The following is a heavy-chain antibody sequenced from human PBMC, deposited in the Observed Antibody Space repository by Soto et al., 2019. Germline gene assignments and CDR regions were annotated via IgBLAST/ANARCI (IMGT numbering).Heavy chain of an antibody. V-gene: IGHV3-33*01. Sequence: QVQLVESGGGVVQPGRSLRLSCAVSGFTFSSYGMNWVRQAPGKGLEWVAAIYYDGSNKYYADSVRGRFTISRDNFKNTLYQHMNSLRAEDTAVYYCARDSKDDSSGYYAGFDYWGQGTLVTVSS. CDR1: GFTFSSYG. CDR3: ARDSKDDSSGYYAGFDY. CDR2: IYYDGSNK. D-gene: IGHD3-22*01. J-gene: IGHJ4*02.